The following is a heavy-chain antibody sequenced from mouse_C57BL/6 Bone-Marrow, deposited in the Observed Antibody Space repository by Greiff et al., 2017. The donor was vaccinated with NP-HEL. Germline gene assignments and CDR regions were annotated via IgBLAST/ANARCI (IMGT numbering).Heavy chain of an antibody. CDR1: GYSITSGYD. D-gene: IGHD2-1*01. CDR2: ISYSGST. V-gene: IGHV3-1*01. Sequence: EVQLQESGPGMVKPSQSLSLTCTVTGYSITSGYDWHWIRHFPGNKLEWMGYISYSGSTNYNPSLKSRISITHDTSKNHFFLKLNSVTTEDTATYYCARDYYGNYWYFDVWGTGTTVTVSS. J-gene: IGHJ1*03. CDR3: ARDYYGNYWYFDV.